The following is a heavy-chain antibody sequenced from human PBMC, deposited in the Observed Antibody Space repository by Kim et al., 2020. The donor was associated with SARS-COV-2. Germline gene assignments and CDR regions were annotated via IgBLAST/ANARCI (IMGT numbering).Heavy chain of an antibody. J-gene: IGHJ1*01. V-gene: IGHV1-3*01. CDR1: GYTFTTYA. Sequence: ASVKVSCKGSGYTFTTYAMHWVRQAPGQRLEWMGWIHAGNGNTRYSPKFQGRVTITRDTFASTAYMEVSSLRSDDTTVYYCASGELCGSSRCYSTLTNWRQGPLGNVSS. D-gene: IGHD2-2*01. CDR2: IHAGNGNT. CDR3: ASGELCGSSRCYSTLTN.